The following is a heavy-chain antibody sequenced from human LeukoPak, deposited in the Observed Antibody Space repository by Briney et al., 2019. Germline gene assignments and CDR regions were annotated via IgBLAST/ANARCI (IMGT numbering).Heavy chain of an antibody. V-gene: IGHV1-46*01. CDR1: GYTFTSYY. Sequence: ASVKVSCKAFGYTFTSYYMHWVRQAPGQGLEWMGIINPSGGSTSYAQKFQGRVTMTWDTSTSTVYMELSSLRSEDTAVYYCARGSSGWYSVAYWGQGTLVTVSS. CDR2: INPSGGST. J-gene: IGHJ4*02. D-gene: IGHD6-19*01. CDR3: ARGSSGWYSVAY.